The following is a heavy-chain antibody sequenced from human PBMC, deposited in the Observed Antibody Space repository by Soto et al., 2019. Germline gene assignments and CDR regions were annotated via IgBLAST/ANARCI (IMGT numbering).Heavy chain of an antibody. Sequence: QVQLQESGPGLVKPSQTLSLTCTVSGGSVSSGSYYWSWIRQPPGKGLEWIGYIYYSGSTNYNPSLKSRVTISVDTSKNQFSLKLSSVTAAYTAVYYCARNARRGYSFVYWGQGTLVTVSS. V-gene: IGHV4-61*01. J-gene: IGHJ4*02. D-gene: IGHD5-18*01. CDR2: IYYSGST. CDR1: GGSVSSGSYY. CDR3: ARNARRGYSFVY.